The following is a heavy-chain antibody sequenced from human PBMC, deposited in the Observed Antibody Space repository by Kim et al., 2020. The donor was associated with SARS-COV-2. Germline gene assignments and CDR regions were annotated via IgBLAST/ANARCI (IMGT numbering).Heavy chain of an antibody. CDR2: IKSKTDGGTT. J-gene: IGHJ4*02. CDR1: GFTFSNAW. CDR3: TTDPWGIMITFGGVIFFDY. V-gene: IGHV3-15*01. Sequence: GGSLRLSCAASGFTFSNAWMSWVRQAPGKGLEWVGRIKSKTDGGTTDYAAPVKGRFTISRDDSKNTLYLQMNSLKTEDTAVYYCTTDPWGIMITFGGVIFFDYWGQGTLVTVSS. D-gene: IGHD3-16*02.